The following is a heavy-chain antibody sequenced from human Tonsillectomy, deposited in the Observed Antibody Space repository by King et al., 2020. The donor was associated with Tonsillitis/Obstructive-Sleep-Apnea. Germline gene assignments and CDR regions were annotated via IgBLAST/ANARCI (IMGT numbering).Heavy chain of an antibody. V-gene: IGHV3-11*06. D-gene: IGHD1-26*01. CDR1: GFTFSDYY. J-gene: IGHJ6*02. Sequence: VQLVESGGGLVKPGGSLRLSCAASGFTFSDYYMSWLRQAPGKGLEWVSYISSSSSYTNYADSVKGRFTISRDNAKNSLYLQMNSLRAEDTAVYYCAREATNYYYGMDVWGQGTTVTVSS. CDR3: AREATNYYYGMDV. CDR2: ISSSSSYT.